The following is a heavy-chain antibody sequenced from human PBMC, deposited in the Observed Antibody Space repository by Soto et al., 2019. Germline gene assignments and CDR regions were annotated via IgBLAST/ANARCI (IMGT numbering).Heavy chain of an antibody. J-gene: IGHJ6*02. V-gene: IGHV3-30*18. D-gene: IGHD3-3*01. Sequence: QVQLVESGGGVVQPGRSLRLSCAASGFTFSSYGMHWVRQAPGKGLEWVAVISYDGSNKYYADSVKGRFTISRDNYKNTLYLQMNSLRAEDTAVYYCAKDHDAMDVWGQGTTVTVSS. CDR3: AKDHDAMDV. CDR1: GFTFSSYG. CDR2: ISYDGSNK.